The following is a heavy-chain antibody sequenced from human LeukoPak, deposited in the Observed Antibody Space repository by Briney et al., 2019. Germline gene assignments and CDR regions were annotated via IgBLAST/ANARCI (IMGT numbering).Heavy chain of an antibody. CDR3: ARHIPRGNNYFDY. CDR1: GFTFNGYW. CDR2: IKEDGSGK. V-gene: IGHV3-7*01. Sequence: SGGSLRLSCAASGFTFNGYWMTWVRQAPGKGLEWVANIKEDGSGKYYVDSVKGRFTISRDNAKNSLYLQMNSLRAEDTAMYYCARHIPRGNNYFDYWGQGSLVTVS. D-gene: IGHD3-16*01. J-gene: IGHJ4*02.